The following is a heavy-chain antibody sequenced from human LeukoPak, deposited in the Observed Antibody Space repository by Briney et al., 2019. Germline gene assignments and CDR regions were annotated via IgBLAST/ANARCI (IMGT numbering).Heavy chain of an antibody. CDR1: GYTFTSYD. D-gene: IGHD1-20*01. J-gene: IGHJ4*02. Sequence: ASVKVSCKASGYTFTSYDINWVRQATGQGPEWMGWMNPNSGNTGYAQKFQGRATMTRNTSISTAYMELSSLRSEDTAVYYCVAQGYNWNAYESLGYFDYWGQGTLVTVSS. CDR3: VAQGYNWNAYESLGYFDY. V-gene: IGHV1-8*01. CDR2: MNPNSGNT.